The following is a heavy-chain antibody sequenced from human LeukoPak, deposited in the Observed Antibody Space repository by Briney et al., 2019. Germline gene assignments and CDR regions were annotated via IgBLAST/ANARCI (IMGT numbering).Heavy chain of an antibody. V-gene: IGHV3-7*03. J-gene: IGHJ3*02. CDR2: IKQDGSEK. Sequence: PGGSLRLSCAASGFTFSSYAMHWVRQAPGKGLEWVANIKQDGSEKYYVDSVKGRFTISRDNAKNSLYLQMNSLKTEDTAVYHCTTEGYTYGYHSINIWGQGTMVTVSS. D-gene: IGHD5-18*01. CDR3: TTEGYTYGYHSINI. CDR1: GFTFSSYA.